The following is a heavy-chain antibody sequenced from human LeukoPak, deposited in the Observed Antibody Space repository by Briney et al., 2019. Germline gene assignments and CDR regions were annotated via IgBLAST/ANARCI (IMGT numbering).Heavy chain of an antibody. CDR3: ARVSSGADNWFDP. J-gene: IGHJ5*02. V-gene: IGHV4-61*02. D-gene: IGHD2/OR15-2a*01. CDR2: IYTSGST. CDR1: GGSISSGSYY. Sequence: SQTLSLTCTVSGGSISSGSYYWSWIRQPAGKGLEWIGRIYTSGSTNYNPSLKSRVTISVDTSKNQFSLKLSSVTAADTAVYYCARVSSGADNWFDPWGQGTLVTVSS.